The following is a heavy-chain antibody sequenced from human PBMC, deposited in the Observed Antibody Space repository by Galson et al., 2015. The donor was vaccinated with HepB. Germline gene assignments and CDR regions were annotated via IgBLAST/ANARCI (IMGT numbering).Heavy chain of an antibody. CDR2: INTNTGNP. Sequence: SVKVSCKASGYTFTSYAMNWVRQAPGQGLEWMGWINTNTGNPTYAQGFTGRFVFSLDTSVSTAYLQISSLKAEDTAVYYCARESAYGSSWYDESGWFDPWGQGTLVTVSS. D-gene: IGHD6-13*01. CDR1: GYTFTSYA. J-gene: IGHJ5*02. CDR3: ARESAYGSSWYDESGWFDP. V-gene: IGHV7-4-1*02.